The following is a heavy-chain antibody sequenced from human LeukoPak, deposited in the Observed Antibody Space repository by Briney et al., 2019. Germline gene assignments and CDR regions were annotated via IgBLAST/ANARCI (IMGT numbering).Heavy chain of an antibody. CDR1: GGSTSSYY. CDR3: ARETGWYYMDV. D-gene: IGHD1-14*01. Sequence: SETLSLTCSVSGGSTSSYYWSWIRQPAGKGLEWIGRMYTTGSTYYNPSLASRVTMSIDTSKNQFSLRLNSVTAADAAVYYCARETGWYYMDVWGKGTTVTVSS. CDR2: MYTTGST. J-gene: IGHJ6*03. V-gene: IGHV4-4*07.